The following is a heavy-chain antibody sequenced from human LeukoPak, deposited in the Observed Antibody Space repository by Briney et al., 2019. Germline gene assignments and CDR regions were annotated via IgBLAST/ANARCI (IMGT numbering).Heavy chain of an antibody. CDR2: ISAYNGNT. CDR3: ARLNYYGSGSYYNELGY. CDR1: GYTFTSYG. Sequence: ASVKVSCKASGYTFTSYGISWVRQAPGQGLEWMGWISAYNGNTNYAQKLQGRVTMTTDTSTSTAYMELSRLRSDDTAVYYCARLNYYGSGSYYNELGYWGQGTLVTVSS. V-gene: IGHV1-18*01. J-gene: IGHJ4*02. D-gene: IGHD3-10*01.